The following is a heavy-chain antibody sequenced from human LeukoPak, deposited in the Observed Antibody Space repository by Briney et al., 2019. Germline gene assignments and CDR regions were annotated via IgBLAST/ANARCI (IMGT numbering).Heavy chain of an antibody. CDR1: GFTFSSYA. J-gene: IGHJ4*02. Sequence: PGGSLRLSCAASGFTFSSYAMSWVRQAPGKGLEWVSAISGSGGSTYYADSVKGRFTISRDSSKNTLYLQMNSLRAEDTAVYYCAKARCSSTSCPNDYWGQGTLVTVSS. V-gene: IGHV3-23*01. CDR3: AKARCSSTSCPNDY. CDR2: ISGSGGST. D-gene: IGHD2-2*01.